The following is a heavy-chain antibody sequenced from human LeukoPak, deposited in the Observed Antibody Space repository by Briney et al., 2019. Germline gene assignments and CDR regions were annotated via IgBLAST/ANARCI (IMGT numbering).Heavy chain of an antibody. CDR1: GFTFSSYA. J-gene: IGHJ4*02. Sequence: GGSLRLSCAASGFTFSSYAMSWVRQAPGKGLEWVSAISGSGDSTYYADSVKGRFTISRDNSRNALYLQMNSLRAEDTAVYYCAKDPSLTPYSTSWYGFDYWGQGTLVTVSS. CDR3: AKDPSLTPYSTSWYGFDY. CDR2: ISGSGDST. D-gene: IGHD6-13*01. V-gene: IGHV3-23*01.